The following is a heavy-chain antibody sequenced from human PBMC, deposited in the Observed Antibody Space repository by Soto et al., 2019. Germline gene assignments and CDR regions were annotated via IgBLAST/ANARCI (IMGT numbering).Heavy chain of an antibody. CDR3: ARVKRGRLNYYYYGMDV. D-gene: IGHD6-19*01. J-gene: IGHJ6*02. Sequence: PSETLSLTCTVSGGSISSYYWSWIRQPPGKGLEWIGYIYYSGSTNYNPSLKSRVTISVDTSKNQFSLKLSSVTAADTAVYYCARVKRGRLNYYYYGMDVWGQGTRVTVSS. CDR2: IYYSGST. CDR1: GGSISSYY. V-gene: IGHV4-59*01.